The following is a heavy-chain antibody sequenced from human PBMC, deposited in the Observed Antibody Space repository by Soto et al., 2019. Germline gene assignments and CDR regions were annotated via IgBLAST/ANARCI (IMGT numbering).Heavy chain of an antibody. CDR2: ISAYNGNT. CDR3: ARGEYCSSTSCYMEYYYYGMDV. Sequence: ASVKVSCKASGYTFTSYGISWVRQAPGQGLEWMGWISAYNGNTNYAQKLQGRVTMTTDTSTSTAYMELRSLRSDDTAVYYCARGEYCSSTSCYMEYYYYGMDVRGQVTKVTVS. D-gene: IGHD2-2*02. V-gene: IGHV1-18*04. J-gene: IGHJ6*02. CDR1: GYTFTSYG.